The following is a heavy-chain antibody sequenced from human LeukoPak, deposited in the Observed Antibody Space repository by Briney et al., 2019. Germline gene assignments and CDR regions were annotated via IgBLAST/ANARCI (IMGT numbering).Heavy chain of an antibody. D-gene: IGHD3/OR15-3a*01. V-gene: IGHV3-30*02. CDR1: GFTFSSYG. CDR2: IWSDGSNE. Sequence: GGSLRLSCAASGFTFSSYGMHWVRQAPGKGLEWVASIWSDGSNEKYAGSVKGRFTISRDNSKNTLYLQVNSLRAEDTAVYYCAKDWSGPIDYWGQGTLVTVSS. J-gene: IGHJ4*02. CDR3: AKDWSGPIDY.